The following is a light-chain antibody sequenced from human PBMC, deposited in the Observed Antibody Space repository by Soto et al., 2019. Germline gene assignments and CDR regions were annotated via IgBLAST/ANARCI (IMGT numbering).Light chain of an antibody. Sequence: IQLTQSPSSLSASVGDRVTITCRAGQGISSSLAWYQQKPGKAPNLLISAASTLQTGAPSRFSGSGSGTDFALTISSLQPEDFATYYCQQIDSYPRTFGQGTKVEIK. CDR2: AAS. CDR1: QGISSS. J-gene: IGKJ1*01. V-gene: IGKV1-9*01. CDR3: QQIDSYPRT.